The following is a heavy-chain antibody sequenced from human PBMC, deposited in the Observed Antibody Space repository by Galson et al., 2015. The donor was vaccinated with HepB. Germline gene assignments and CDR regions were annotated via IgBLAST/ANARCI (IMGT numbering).Heavy chain of an antibody. CDR3: ARHEGTFTMIRGVSH. Sequence: QSGAEVKKPGESLEISCKGSGYSFANYWIGWVRQMPGKGLEWMAIIYPGDSDTRYSPSFQGQVSISADKSISTAYLQWNSLKASDTAMYYCARHEGTFTMIRGVSHWGQGSLVTVSS. CDR2: IYPGDSDT. J-gene: IGHJ4*02. CDR1: GYSFANYW. V-gene: IGHV5-51*01. D-gene: IGHD3-10*01.